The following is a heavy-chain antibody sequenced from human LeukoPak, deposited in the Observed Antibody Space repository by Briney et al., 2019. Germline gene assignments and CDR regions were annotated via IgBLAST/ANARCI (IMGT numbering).Heavy chain of an antibody. J-gene: IGHJ4*02. CDR3: AKDRCSSTSCYPDWNYEDYFDY. CDR2: ISGGGDIT. CDR1: GFNFANHA. V-gene: IGHV3-23*01. Sequence: GGSLRLSCAASGFNFANHAMSWVRQTPGKGLGWVSAISGGGDITYYADSVTGRFTISRDNSKDTLFLQMHSLRPGDTAVYYCAKDRCSSTSCYPDWNYEDYFDYWGQGTLVTVSS. D-gene: IGHD2-2*01.